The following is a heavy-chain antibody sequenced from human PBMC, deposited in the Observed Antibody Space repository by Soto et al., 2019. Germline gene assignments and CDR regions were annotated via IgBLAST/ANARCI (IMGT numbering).Heavy chain of an antibody. J-gene: IGHJ4*02. D-gene: IGHD6-13*01. Sequence: PGGSLRLSCAASGFTFSSYAMHWVRQAPGKGLEWVAVISYDGSNKYYADSVKGRFTISRDNSKNTLYLQMNSLRAEDTAVYYCARGEPLIAAAASEHYFDYWGQGTLVTVSS. V-gene: IGHV3-30-3*01. CDR1: GFTFSSYA. CDR2: ISYDGSNK. CDR3: ARGEPLIAAAASEHYFDY.